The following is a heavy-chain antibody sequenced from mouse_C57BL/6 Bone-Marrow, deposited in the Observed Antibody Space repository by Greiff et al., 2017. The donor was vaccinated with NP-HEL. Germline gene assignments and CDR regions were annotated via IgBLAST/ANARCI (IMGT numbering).Heavy chain of an antibody. CDR2: IYPGNSDT. V-gene: IGHV1-5*01. D-gene: IGHD1-1*01. J-gene: IGHJ4*01. Sequence: EVQRVESGTVLARPGASVKMSCKTSGYTFTSYWMHWVKQRPGQGLEWIGAIYPGNSDTSYNQKFKGKAKLTAVTSASTAYMELSSLTNEDSAVYYCTRCTTVVAFYAMDYWGQGTSVTVSS. CDR1: GYTFTSYW. CDR3: TRCTTVVAFYAMDY.